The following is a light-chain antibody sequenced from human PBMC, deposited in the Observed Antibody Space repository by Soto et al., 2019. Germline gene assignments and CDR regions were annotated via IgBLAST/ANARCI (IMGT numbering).Light chain of an antibody. V-gene: IGLV2-14*01. CDR2: EVR. J-gene: IGLJ2*01. CDR1: MRDVGAYNL. CDR3: SSYTSKSSLI. Sequence: QSALTQPASVSGSPGQSITISCAGTMRDVGAYNLVAWYQQHPGRAPQLIIYEVRNRPSGISFRFSGSKSGNTASLTISGLQAEDEADYYCSSYTSKSSLIFGGGTKLTVL.